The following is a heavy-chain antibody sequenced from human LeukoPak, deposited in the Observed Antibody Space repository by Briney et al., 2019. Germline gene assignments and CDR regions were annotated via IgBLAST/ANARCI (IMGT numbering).Heavy chain of an antibody. D-gene: IGHD3-10*02. CDR1: GFTFSSYG. Sequence: PGGTLRLSCAASGFTFSSYGMSWVRQAPGKGLEWVSTISGNGVTTYYVDSVKGRFTISRDNAKNSLYLQMNSLRAEDTAVYYCAELGITMIGGVWGKGTTVTISS. CDR3: AELGITMIGGV. J-gene: IGHJ6*04. V-gene: IGHV3-23*01. CDR2: ISGNGVTT.